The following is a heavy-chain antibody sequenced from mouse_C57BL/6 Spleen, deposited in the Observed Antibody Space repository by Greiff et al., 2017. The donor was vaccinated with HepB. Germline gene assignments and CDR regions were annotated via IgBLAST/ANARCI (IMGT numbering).Heavy chain of an antibody. V-gene: IGHV1-64*01. CDR1: GYTFTSYW. CDR3: ARSGAQATSLGAY. CDR2: IHPNSGST. D-gene: IGHD3-2*02. J-gene: IGHJ3*01. Sequence: VQLQQPGAELVKPGASVKLSCKASGYTFTSYWMHWVKQRPGQGLEWIGMIHPNSGSTNYNEKFKSKATLTVDKSSSTAYMQLSSLTSEDSAVYYCARSGAQATSLGAYWGQGTLVTVSA.